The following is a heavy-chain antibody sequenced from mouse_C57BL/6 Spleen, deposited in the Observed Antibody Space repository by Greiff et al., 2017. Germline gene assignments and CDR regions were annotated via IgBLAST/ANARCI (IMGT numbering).Heavy chain of an antibody. V-gene: IGHV14-1*01. J-gene: IGHJ4*01. CDR3: TTTVVDAMDY. Sequence: VQLQPSGVELVRPGASVKLSCTASGFNIKDYYMHWVKQRPEQGLEWIGRIDPEDGDTEYAPKFQGKATMAAATSSNTAYLQLSSLTSEDTAVYYCTTTVVDAMDYWGQGTSVTVSS. CDR1: GFNIKDYY. CDR2: IDPEDGDT. D-gene: IGHD1-1*01.